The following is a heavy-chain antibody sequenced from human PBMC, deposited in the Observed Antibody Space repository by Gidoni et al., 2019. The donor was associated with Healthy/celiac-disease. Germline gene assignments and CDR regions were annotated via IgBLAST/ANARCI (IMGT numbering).Heavy chain of an antibody. V-gene: IGHV4-30-2*01. CDR3: ARSHSGVVIRYFDY. D-gene: IGHD3-3*01. CDR2: IYHRGST. CDR1: GGSISSGGYA. J-gene: IGHJ4*02. Sequence: QLQLQESGSGRVKPSKTLARTCAVSGGSISSGGYAWGWIRQPPGKGLEWIGYIYHRGSTYYNPSLKSRVTISVARSKNQFSLKLSSVTAADPAVYYCARSHSGVVIRYFDYWGQGTLVTVSS.